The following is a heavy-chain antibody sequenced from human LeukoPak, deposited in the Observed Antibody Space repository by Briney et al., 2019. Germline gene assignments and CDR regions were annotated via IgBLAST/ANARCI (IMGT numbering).Heavy chain of an antibody. Sequence: SVKVSCKASGGTFSSYAISWVRQAPGQGLEWMGGIIPIFGTANYAQKFQGRVTTTADESTSTAYMELSSLRSEDAAVYYCARVGVGAQNGMDVWGQGTTVTVSS. V-gene: IGHV1-69*13. CDR3: ARVGVGAQNGMDV. J-gene: IGHJ6*02. CDR1: GGTFSSYA. D-gene: IGHD1-26*01. CDR2: IIPIFGTA.